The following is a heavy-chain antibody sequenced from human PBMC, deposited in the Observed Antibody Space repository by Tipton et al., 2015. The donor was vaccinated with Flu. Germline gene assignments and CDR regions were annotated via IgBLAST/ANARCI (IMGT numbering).Heavy chain of an antibody. V-gene: IGHV3-11*01. CDR1: GFTFSDYY. J-gene: IGHJ4*02. CDR2: ISSSGSTI. Sequence: SLRLSCAASGFTFSDYYMSWIRQAPGKGLEWVSYISSSGSTIYYADSVKGRFTISRDNAKNSLYLQMNSLGAEDTAVYYCARDFRPEWFGNDYWGQGTLVTVSS. CDR3: ARDFRPEWFGNDY. D-gene: IGHD3-10*01.